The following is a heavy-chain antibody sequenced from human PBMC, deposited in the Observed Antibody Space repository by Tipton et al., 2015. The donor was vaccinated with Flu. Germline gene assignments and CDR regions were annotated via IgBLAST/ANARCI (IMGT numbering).Heavy chain of an antibody. CDR2: IKQGGSEK. Sequence: GSLRLSCAASGFTFNTYWMSWVRQAPGKGLEWVANIKQGGSEKYYVDSVKGRFTISRDNAKNSLYLQMNSLRAEDTAVYYCARDHPPSITVLGEITDYFGMDVWGQGTTVTVSS. CDR3: ARDHPPSITVLGEITDYFGMDV. CDR1: GFTFNTYW. D-gene: IGHD3-3*01. V-gene: IGHV3-7*03. J-gene: IGHJ6*02.